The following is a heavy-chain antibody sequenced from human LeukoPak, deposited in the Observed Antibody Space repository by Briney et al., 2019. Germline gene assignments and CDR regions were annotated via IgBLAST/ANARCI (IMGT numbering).Heavy chain of an antibody. CDR3: ARDLAWGAFDY. D-gene: IGHD7-27*01. V-gene: IGHV3-23*01. CDR2: ISPRGGGT. Sequence: GGSLRLSCAASGFTFSNHGMNWVRQAPGKGLEWLSGISPRGGGTYYADSVKGRFTISRDDSKSTLSLQMNSLRVEDTSVYYCARDLAWGAFDYWGQGTLVSVSS. J-gene: IGHJ4*02. CDR1: GFTFSNHG.